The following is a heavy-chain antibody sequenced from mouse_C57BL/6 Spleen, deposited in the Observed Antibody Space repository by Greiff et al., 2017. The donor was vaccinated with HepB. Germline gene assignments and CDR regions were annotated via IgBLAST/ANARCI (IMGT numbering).Heavy chain of an antibody. Sequence: EVQVVESGPGLVKLSQSLSLTCSVTGYSITSGYYWNWIRQFPGNKLEWMGYISYDGSNNYNPSLKNRISITGDTSNNLFFLKLNSVTTEDTATYYCATSPSFDYWGQGTTLTVSS. V-gene: IGHV3-6*01. CDR1: GYSITSGYY. CDR2: ISYDGSN. J-gene: IGHJ2*01. CDR3: ATSPSFDY.